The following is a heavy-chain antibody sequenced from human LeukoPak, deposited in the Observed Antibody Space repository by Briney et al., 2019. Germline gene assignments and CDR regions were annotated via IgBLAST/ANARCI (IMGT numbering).Heavy chain of an antibody. CDR3: AKKSSSFYITAYFDY. V-gene: IGHV3-23*01. CDR2: ISGSGSTT. Sequence: ETGGSLRLSCATSGFTFSNYGMDWVRQAPGKGLEWVSVISGSGSTTHYADSVKGRFTISRDNYRNTLYLQMNSLRAEDTAIYYCAKKSSSFYITAYFDYWGQGTLVTASS. CDR1: GFTFSNYG. D-gene: IGHD6-13*01. J-gene: IGHJ4*02.